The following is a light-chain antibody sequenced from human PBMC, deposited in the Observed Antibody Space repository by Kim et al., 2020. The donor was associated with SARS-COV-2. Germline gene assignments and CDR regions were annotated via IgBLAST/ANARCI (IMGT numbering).Light chain of an antibody. CDR3: QQYGTPPLT. Sequence: EIVLTQSPGTLSLSPGERATLSCRASQSVRNTYLAWYQKKPGQAPRLLIHDASSRATDIPDRFSGIGSGTDFTLTISRLEPEDFAVYYCQQYGTPPLTFGGGTKVDIK. CDR2: DAS. CDR1: QSVRNTY. V-gene: IGKV3-20*01. J-gene: IGKJ4*01.